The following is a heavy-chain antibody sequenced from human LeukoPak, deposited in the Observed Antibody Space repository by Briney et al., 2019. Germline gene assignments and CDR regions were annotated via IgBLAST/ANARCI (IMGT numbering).Heavy chain of an antibody. Sequence: GESLKISCKISGFILTNNWIGWVRQMPGKGLEWMGIIYPGDSDTRYSPSFQGQVTISADKSISTAYLQWSSLKASDTAMYYCAKQQAWHFGSWGQGTLVTVSS. CDR1: GFILTNNW. J-gene: IGHJ4*02. D-gene: IGHD5-12*01. CDR3: AKQQAWHFGS. V-gene: IGHV5-51*01. CDR2: IYPGDSDT.